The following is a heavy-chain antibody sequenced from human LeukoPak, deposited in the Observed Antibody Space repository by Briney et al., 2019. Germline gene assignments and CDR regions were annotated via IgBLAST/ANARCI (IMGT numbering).Heavy chain of an antibody. CDR2: ISSNGGST. V-gene: IGHV3-64*01. J-gene: IGHJ4*02. CDR3: ARARRVGSGRAFDY. CDR1: GFSFSSYA. D-gene: IGHD3-10*01. Sequence: GGSLRLSCAASGFSFSSYAMHWVRQAPGKGLEYVSAISSNGGSTYYANSVKGRFTISRDNSKNTLYLQMGSLRAEDMAVYYCARARRVGSGRAFDYWGQGTLVTVSS.